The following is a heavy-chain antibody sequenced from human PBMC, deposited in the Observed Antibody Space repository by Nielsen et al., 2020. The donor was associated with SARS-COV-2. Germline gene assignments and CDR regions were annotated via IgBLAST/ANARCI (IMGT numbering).Heavy chain of an antibody. V-gene: IGHV1-18*01. CDR2: ISAYNGNT. CDR1: GYTFTSYG. Sequence: ASVKVSCKASGYTFTSYGISWVRQAPGQGLEWMGWISAYNGNTNYAQKFQGRVTITRDTSASTAYMELSSLRSEDTAVYYCARNLGPAYYYYMDVWGKGTTVTVSS. CDR3: ARNLGPAYYYYMDV. J-gene: IGHJ6*03.